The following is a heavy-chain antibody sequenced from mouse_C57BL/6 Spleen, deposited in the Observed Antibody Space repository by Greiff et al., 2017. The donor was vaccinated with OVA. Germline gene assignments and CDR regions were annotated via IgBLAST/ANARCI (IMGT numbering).Heavy chain of an antibody. CDR3: AGYYGSSPAWFAY. Sequence: QVQLKQSGPELVKPGASVKISCKASGYAFSSSWMNWVKQRPGKGLEWIGRIYPGDGDTNYNGKFKGKATLTADKSSSTAYMQLSSLTSEDSAVYFCAGYYGSSPAWFAYWGQGTLVTVSA. D-gene: IGHD1-1*01. J-gene: IGHJ3*01. CDR1: GYAFSSSW. V-gene: IGHV1-82*01. CDR2: IYPGDGDT.